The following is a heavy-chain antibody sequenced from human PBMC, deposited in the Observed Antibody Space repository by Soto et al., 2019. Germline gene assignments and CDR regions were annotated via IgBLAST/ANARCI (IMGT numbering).Heavy chain of an antibody. Sequence: GTTRVNPKHTLPLTCTFSGFSLGTGQMRVSWVRQPPGKALEWLARSDWDDDKFDSPARQTRLTIAKGSSKNQEVLTTANMDPVYTATYNCARSPMSGSTICCGNWGRGGLDAVAS. D-gene: IGHD2-15*01. V-gene: IGHV2-70*04. J-gene: IGHJ4*03. CDR2: SDWDDDK. CDR3: ARSPMSGSTICCGN. CDR1: GFSLGTGQMR.